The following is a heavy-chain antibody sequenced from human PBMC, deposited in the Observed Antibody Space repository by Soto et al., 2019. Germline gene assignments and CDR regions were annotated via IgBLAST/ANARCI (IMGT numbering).Heavy chain of an antibody. CDR1: GFTFSSYS. CDR3: ASAFIYYDSSADLSDY. Sequence: LRLSCAASGFTFSSYSMNWVRQAPGKGLEWVSSISSSSSYIYYADSVKGRFTISRDNAKKSLYLQMNSPRDEDTAVYYCASAFIYYDSSADLSDYWGQGTLATVSS. V-gene: IGHV3-21*01. D-gene: IGHD3-22*01. CDR2: ISSSSSYI. J-gene: IGHJ4*02.